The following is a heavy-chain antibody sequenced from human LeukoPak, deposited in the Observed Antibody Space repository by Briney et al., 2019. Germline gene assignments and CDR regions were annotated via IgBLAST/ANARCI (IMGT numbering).Heavy chain of an antibody. CDR2: ISYDGSNK. J-gene: IGHJ4*02. V-gene: IGHV3-30*18. D-gene: IGHD1-26*01. CDR3: AKFGSEWELLIDY. CDR1: GFTFSSYG. Sequence: GGSLRLSCAASGFTFSSYGMHWVRQAPGKGLEWVAVISYDGSNKYYADSVKGRFTISRDNSKNTLYLQMNSLRAEDTAVYYCAKFGSEWELLIDYWGQGTLVTVSS.